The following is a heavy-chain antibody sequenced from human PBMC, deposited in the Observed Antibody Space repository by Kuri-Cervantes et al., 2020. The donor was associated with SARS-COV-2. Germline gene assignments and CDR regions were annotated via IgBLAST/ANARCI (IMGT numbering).Heavy chain of an antibody. J-gene: IGHJ3*01. Sequence: SETLSLTCTASGGSISSSSYYWGWIRQPPGKGLEWIGSIYYSGSTYYNPSLKSRVTISVDTSKNQFSLKLSSVTAADTAIYYCTRDPPMNYYSSGSLVGLFDVWGPGTKVTVSS. V-gene: IGHV4-39*07. D-gene: IGHD3-10*01. CDR2: IYYSGST. CDR3: TRDPPMNYYSSGSLVGLFDV. CDR1: GGSISSSSYY.